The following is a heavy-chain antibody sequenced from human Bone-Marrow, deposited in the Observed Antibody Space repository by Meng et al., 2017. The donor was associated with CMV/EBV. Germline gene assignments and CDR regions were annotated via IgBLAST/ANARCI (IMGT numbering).Heavy chain of an antibody. V-gene: IGHV4-39*07. CDR1: GGSISSSSYY. Sequence: SETLSLTCNVSGGSISSSSYYWGWIRQPPGKGLEWIGSIYYSGSTYYNPSLKSRVTISVDTSKNQFSLKLSSVTAADTAVYYCARGNGGTSDYYYYGMDVWGQGTTVTVSS. D-gene: IGHD1-14*01. CDR3: ARGNGGTSDYYYYGMDV. J-gene: IGHJ6*02. CDR2: IYYSGST.